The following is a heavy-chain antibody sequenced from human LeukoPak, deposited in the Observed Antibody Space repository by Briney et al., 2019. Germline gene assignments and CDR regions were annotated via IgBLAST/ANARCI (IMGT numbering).Heavy chain of an antibody. J-gene: IGHJ4*02. CDR3: AKPELLWFGEFNYDY. V-gene: IGHV3-30*02. D-gene: IGHD3-10*01. CDR1: GFTSSSFG. Sequence: GGSLRLSCAPSGFTSSSFGMHWAGQAPGKGLEWVAFIRYDGSNKYYADSVKGRFTISRDNSKNTLYLQMNSLRAEDTAVYYCAKPELLWFGEFNYDYWGQGTLVTVSS. CDR2: IRYDGSNK.